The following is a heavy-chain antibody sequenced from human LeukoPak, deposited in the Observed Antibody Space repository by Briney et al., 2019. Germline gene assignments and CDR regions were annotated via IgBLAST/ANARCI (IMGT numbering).Heavy chain of an antibody. V-gene: IGHV3-23*01. J-gene: IGHJ6*02. CDR1: GFTFSSYA. CDR3: AKGVRVCSSTSCLPLKYYYYGMDV. D-gene: IGHD2-2*01. Sequence: PGGSLRLSWAASGFTFSSYAMSWVRQAPGKGLGWVSAISGSGGSTYYADSVKGRFTIARDNSKNTLYPQMNSLRAEDTAVYYFAKGVRVCSSTSCLPLKYYYYGMDVWGQGTTVTVSS. CDR2: ISGSGGST.